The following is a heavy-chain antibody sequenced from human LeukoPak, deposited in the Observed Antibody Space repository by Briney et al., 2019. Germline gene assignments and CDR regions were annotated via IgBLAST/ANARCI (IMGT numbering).Heavy chain of an antibody. CDR1: GGSISIGDYY. J-gene: IGHJ4*02. CDR3: ARAHGSPSVRLFDD. CDR2: TYHSGST. Sequence: PSETLSLTCTVSGGSISIGDYYWSWIRQPPGEGLEWIVYTYHSGSTYYNPSLKSRLTISVDTSKNKFSLNLNSVTAADTAVYYCARAHGSPSVRLFDDWGQGTLVTVSS. V-gene: IGHV4-30-4*01. D-gene: IGHD3-10*01.